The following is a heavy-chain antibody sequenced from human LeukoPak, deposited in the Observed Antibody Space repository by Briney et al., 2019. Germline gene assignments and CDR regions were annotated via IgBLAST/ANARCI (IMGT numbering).Heavy chain of an antibody. J-gene: IGHJ4*02. CDR2: INPNSGGT. CDR1: GYTFTGYY. D-gene: IGHD1-26*01. CDR3: ATESVGATDY. V-gene: IGHV1-2*02. Sequence: ASVKVSCKASGYTFTGYYMHWVRQAPGRGLEWMGWINPNSGGTNYAQKFQGRVTMTEDTSTDTAYMELSSLRSEDTAVYYCATESVGATDYWGQGTLVTVSS.